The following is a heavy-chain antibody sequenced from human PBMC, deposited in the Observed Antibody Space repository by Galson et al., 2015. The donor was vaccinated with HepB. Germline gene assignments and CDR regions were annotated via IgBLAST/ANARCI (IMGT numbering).Heavy chain of an antibody. CDR3: ARDHIALPGYFDY. D-gene: IGHD1-1*01. V-gene: IGHV1-18*01. CDR2: ISPYTGNT. CDR1: GYTFSTFG. J-gene: IGHJ4*02. Sequence: SVKVSCKASGYTFSTFGISWLRQAPGQGLEWMGWISPYTGNTNYAQKLQGRVTMTTSTLTDTAYMELRSLRSDDTAVYYCARDHIALPGYFDYWGQGTLVTVSS.